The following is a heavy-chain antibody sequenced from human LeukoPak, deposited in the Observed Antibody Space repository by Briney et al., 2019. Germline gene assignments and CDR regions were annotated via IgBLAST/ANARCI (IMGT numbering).Heavy chain of an antibody. Sequence: PGGSLRLSCAASGFTFSSYAMSWVRQAPGKGLEWVSAISGSGGSTYYADSVKGRFTISRDNSKNTLYLQMNSLRAEDTAVYYCAKDSTVVKDTYDYFDYWGQGTLVTVSS. CDR1: GFTFSSYA. V-gene: IGHV3-23*01. D-gene: IGHD4-23*01. CDR2: ISGSGGST. J-gene: IGHJ4*02. CDR3: AKDSTVVKDTYDYFDY.